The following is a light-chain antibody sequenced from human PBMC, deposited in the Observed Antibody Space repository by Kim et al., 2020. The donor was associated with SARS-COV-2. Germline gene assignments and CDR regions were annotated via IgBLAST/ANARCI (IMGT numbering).Light chain of an antibody. CDR3: QQYRTYSRR. J-gene: IGKJ1*01. CDR2: DVS. Sequence: VGDRVTITWRATQSISSGLAWYQQRPGKAPEVLIHDVSSLQSGVPSRFSGSGSGTEFTLTISSPQPDDFATYYCQQYRTYSRRVGQGTKVDIK. V-gene: IGKV1-5*01. CDR1: QSISSG.